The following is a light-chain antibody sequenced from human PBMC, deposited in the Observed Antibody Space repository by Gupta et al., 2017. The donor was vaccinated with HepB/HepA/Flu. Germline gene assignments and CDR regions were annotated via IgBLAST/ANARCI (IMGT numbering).Light chain of an antibody. J-gene: IGKJ1*01. V-gene: IGKV1-33*01. Sequence: DIKMPPSPSSLSASVGARVTITCQASQDISNYLNWYQQKPGKAPKLLIYDASNLETEVPSRFSPRRSGTXFTLTIXSLQAEDVATYYCHEYYDLPWTFGXATKVEIK. CDR1: QDISNY. CDR2: DAS. CDR3: HEYYDLPWT.